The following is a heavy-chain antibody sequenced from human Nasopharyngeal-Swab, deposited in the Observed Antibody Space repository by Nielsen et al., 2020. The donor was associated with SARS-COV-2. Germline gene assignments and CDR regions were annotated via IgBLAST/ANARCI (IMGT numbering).Heavy chain of an antibody. CDR2: IYYSGST. V-gene: IGHV4-39*01. D-gene: IGHD6-6*01. CDR3: ARHTYIAARLGDY. Sequence: GSLRLSCTVSGGSISSSSYYWGWIRQPPGKGLEWIGSIYYSGSTYYNPSLKSRVTIPVDTSKNQFSLKLSSVTAADTAVYYCARHTYIAARLGDYWGQGTLVTVSS. CDR1: GGSISSSSYY. J-gene: IGHJ4*02.